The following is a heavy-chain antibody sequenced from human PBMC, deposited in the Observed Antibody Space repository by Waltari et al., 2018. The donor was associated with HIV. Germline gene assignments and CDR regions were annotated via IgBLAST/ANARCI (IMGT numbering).Heavy chain of an antibody. CDR1: GFTFSSYR. J-gene: IGHJ4*02. CDR2: SGSNNSTI. CDR3: ARGRVYNYGYSDS. V-gene: IGHV3-48*04. Sequence: EVQLVESGGGLVQPGGSLRLSCAASGFTFSSYRMTWVRQGPGKGLEGVSYSGSNNSTINSEDSGKGRFTIAEDNAKSSLYLQMNSLRAEDTAVYYCARGRVYNYGYSDSWGQGTLVTVSS. D-gene: IGHD5-18*01.